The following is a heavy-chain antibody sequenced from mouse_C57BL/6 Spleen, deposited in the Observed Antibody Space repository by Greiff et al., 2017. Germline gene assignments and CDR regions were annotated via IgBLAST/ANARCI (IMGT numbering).Heavy chain of an antibody. CDR3: ARDYYGRPFDY. V-gene: IGHV1-82*01. D-gene: IGHD1-1*01. J-gene: IGHJ2*01. Sequence: QVQLQQSGPELVKPGASVKISCKASGYAFSSSWMNWVKQRPGKGLEWIGRIYPGDGDTNYNGKFKGKATLTADKSSSTAYMQLSRLTAEDSAVYFCARDYYGRPFDYWGQGTTLTVSS. CDR2: IYPGDGDT. CDR1: GYAFSSSW.